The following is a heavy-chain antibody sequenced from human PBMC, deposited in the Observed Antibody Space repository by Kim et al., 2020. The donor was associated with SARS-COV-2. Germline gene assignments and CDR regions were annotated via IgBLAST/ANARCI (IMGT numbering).Heavy chain of an antibody. V-gene: IGHV3-21*04. J-gene: IGHJ6*02. CDR3: ARVGDTVTPIAAAVEFDYGMDV. D-gene: IGHD6-13*01. CDR2: ISSSSSYI. CDR1: GFTFSSYS. Sequence: GGSLRLSCAASGFTFSSYSMNWVRQAPGKGLEWVSSISSSSSYIYYADSVKGRFTISRDNAKNSLYLQMNSLRAEDTAVYYCARVGDTVTPIAAAVEFDYGMDVWGQGTTVTVSS.